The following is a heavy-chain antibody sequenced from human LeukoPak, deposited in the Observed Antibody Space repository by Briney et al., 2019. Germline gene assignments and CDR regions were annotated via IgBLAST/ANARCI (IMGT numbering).Heavy chain of an antibody. CDR2: IGSGGGTT. Sequence: GGSLRLSCAASGFTFSSFAMSWVRQPPGKGLEWVSLIGSGGGTTYYADSVKGRFTISRDNSKNTLFLQISSLRAEDTAVYYCAKSLWAGRYYFDYWGQGTLVTVSS. J-gene: IGHJ4*02. CDR3: AKSLWAGRYYFDY. V-gene: IGHV3-23*01. D-gene: IGHD3/OR15-3a*01. CDR1: GFTFSSFA.